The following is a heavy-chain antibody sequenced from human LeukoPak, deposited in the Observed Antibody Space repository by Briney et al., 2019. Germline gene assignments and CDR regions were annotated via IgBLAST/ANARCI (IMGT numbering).Heavy chain of an antibody. J-gene: IGHJ3*02. Sequence: SETLSLTCTVSGGSISSSSYYWGWIRQPPGKGLEWIGSIYYSGSTYYNPSLKSRVTISVDKSKNQFSLKLSSVTAADTAVYYCARAIGPDILTGPRAFDIWGQGTMVTVSS. D-gene: IGHD3-9*01. V-gene: IGHV4-39*07. CDR3: ARAIGPDILTGPRAFDI. CDR2: IYYSGST. CDR1: GGSISSSSYY.